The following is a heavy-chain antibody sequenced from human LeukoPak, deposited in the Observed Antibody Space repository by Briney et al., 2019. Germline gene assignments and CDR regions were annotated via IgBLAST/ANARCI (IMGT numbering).Heavy chain of an antibody. CDR1: GFTFSDFY. CDR2: ISCSGSTI. J-gene: IGHJ4*02. V-gene: IGHV3-11*01. Sequence: GGSLRLSXAASGFTFSDFYMSWIAQAPGKRLEWVSHISCSGSTIYCADSVEGRFTLSRDNSKNTLYLQMNSLRAEDTAVYYCARESGSGWYTVDYWGQGTLVTVSS. CDR3: ARESGSGWYTVDY. D-gene: IGHD6-19*01.